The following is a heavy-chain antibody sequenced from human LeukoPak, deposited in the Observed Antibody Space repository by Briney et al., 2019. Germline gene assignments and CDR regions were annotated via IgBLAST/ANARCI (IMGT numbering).Heavy chain of an antibody. CDR3: AKTTWIQLWYDY. D-gene: IGHD5-18*01. CDR1: GGSISSGSYY. V-gene: IGHV4-61*02. Sequence: SETLSLTCTVSGGSISSGSYYWSWIRQPAGKGLEWIGRTYTSGSTNYNPSLKSQVTISVDTSKNQFSLKLSSVTAADTAVYYCAKTTWIQLWYDYWGQGILVTVSS. CDR2: TYTSGST. J-gene: IGHJ4*02.